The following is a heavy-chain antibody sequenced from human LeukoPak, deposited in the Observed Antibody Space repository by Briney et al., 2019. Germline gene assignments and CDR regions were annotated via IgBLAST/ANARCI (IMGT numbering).Heavy chain of an antibody. CDR2: IYTTGST. D-gene: IGHD3-22*01. V-gene: IGHV4-61*02. CDR3: ARSRWLTLDFDL. Sequence: SQTLSLTCTVSGGSISSGSYYWSWIRQPAGKGLEWIGRIYTTGSTNYNPSLKSRLTISVDTSKNQFSLKLRSVTAADTAVYYCARSRWLTLDFDLWGRGTLVTVSS. J-gene: IGHJ2*01. CDR1: GGSISSGSYY.